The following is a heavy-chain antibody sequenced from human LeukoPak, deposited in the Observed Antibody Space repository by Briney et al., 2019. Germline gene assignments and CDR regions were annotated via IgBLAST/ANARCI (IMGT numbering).Heavy chain of an antibody. D-gene: IGHD3-22*01. J-gene: IGHJ4*02. CDR1: GGSISSYY. Sequence: SETLSLTCTVSGGSISSYYWSWIRQPPGKGLEWIGYIYYSGSTNYNPSLKSRATISVDTSKNQFSLKLSSVTAADTAVYYCASGQIDYYDSSGYYLNLPNYWGQGTLVTVSS. CDR2: IYYSGST. V-gene: IGHV4-59*08. CDR3: ASGQIDYYDSSGYYLNLPNY.